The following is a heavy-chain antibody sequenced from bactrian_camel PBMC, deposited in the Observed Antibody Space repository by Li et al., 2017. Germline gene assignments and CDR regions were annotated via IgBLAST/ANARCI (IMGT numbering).Heavy chain of an antibody. D-gene: IGHD1*01. Sequence: HVQLVESGGGSVQAGGSLRLSCAAPGYRYDTYCMGWFRQGPGKEREGVAVIYTEDGNTYYADSVKGRFTISKDNRKNILYLQMNSLTPGDTAMYYCTARYEFGLGACRGVGGLGFWGQGTQVTVS. CDR3: TARYEFGLGACRGVGGLGF. CDR2: IYTEDGNT. V-gene: IGHV3S6*01. CDR1: GYRYDTYC. J-gene: IGHJ6*01.